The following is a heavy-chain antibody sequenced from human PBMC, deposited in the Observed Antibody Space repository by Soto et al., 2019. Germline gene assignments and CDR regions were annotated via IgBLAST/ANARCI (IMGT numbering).Heavy chain of an antibody. J-gene: IGHJ4*02. CDR3: ARVVPAAMGREFDY. CDR1: GYTFTGYY. V-gene: IGHV1-2*04. D-gene: IGHD2-2*01. Sequence: ASVKVSCKASGYTFTGYYMHWVRQAPGQGLEWMGWINPNSGGTNYAQKFQGWVTMTRDTSISTAYMELSRLRSDDTAVYYCARVVPAAMGREFDYWCQGSLGTV. CDR2: INPNSGGT.